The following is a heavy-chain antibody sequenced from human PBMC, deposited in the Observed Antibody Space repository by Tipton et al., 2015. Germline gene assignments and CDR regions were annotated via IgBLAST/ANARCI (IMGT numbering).Heavy chain of an antibody. D-gene: IGHD3-16*02. V-gene: IGHV4-30-4*01. CDR1: VVSITTGDYY. CDR3: ARGGGDDYIWGSSRFDS. CDR2: ISYNGST. J-gene: IGHJ5*01. Sequence: TLSLTCTVSVVSITTGDYYWSWIRQPPGKGLEWIGHISYNGSTCCNPSLKSRLTTSIDTSKNQFSLNLTSVTAADTAMYYCARGGGDDYIWGSSRFDSWGQGTLVTVSS.